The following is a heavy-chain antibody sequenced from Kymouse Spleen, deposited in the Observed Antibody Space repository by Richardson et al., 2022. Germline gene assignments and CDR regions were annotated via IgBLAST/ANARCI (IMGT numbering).Heavy chain of an antibody. D-gene: IGHD3-10*01. CDR3: ARRDITMVRAYGMDV. CDR2: INHSGST. CDR1: GGSFSGYY. Sequence: QVQLQQWGAGLLKPSETLSLTCAVYGGSFSGYYWSWIRQPPGKGLEWIGEINHSGSTNYNPSLKSRVTISVDTSKNQFSLKLSSVTAADTAVYYCARRDITMVRAYGMDVWGQGTTVTVSS. V-gene: IGHV4-34*01. J-gene: IGHJ6*02.